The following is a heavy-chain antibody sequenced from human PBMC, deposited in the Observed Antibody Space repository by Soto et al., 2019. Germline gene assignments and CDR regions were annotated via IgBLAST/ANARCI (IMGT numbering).Heavy chain of an antibody. J-gene: IGHJ6*02. V-gene: IGHV2-5*02. D-gene: IGHD2-21*01. CDR3: VQSRCGGDCLQSYSSHSYYGLDV. Sequence: QITLKESGPTLVKPTQTLTLTCTFSGFSLSTTGVGVGWIRQPPGKALEWLALIYWDDDKRYNPSLKSRLTITTDTSQNQVALTMTNMDPVDTATYYCVQSRCGGDCLQSYSSHSYYGLDVWGQGTTVTVSS. CDR1: GFSLSTTGVG. CDR2: IYWDDDK.